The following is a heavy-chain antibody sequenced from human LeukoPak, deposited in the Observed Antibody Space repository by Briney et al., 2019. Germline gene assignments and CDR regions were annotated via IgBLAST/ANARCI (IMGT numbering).Heavy chain of an antibody. CDR2: ISSSSSTI. J-gene: IGHJ4*02. Sequence: GGSLKLSLAASGFTLHNYSMKWVRPAPGTGPGWVSYISSSSSTIYYADSVKGRFTISRDNAKNSLYLQMNSLRDEDTAVYYCARVAAYSGYGDYFDYWGQGTLVTVSS. CDR1: GFTLHNYS. V-gene: IGHV3-48*02. CDR3: ARVAAYSGYGDYFDY. D-gene: IGHD5-12*01.